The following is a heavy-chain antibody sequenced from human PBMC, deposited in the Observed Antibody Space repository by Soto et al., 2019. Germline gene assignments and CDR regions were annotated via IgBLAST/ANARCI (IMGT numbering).Heavy chain of an antibody. V-gene: IGHV3-30*18. D-gene: IGHD5-12*01. J-gene: IGHJ4*02. Sequence: GGSLRLSCAASGFTFSSYGMHWVRQAPGKGLEWVAVISYDGSNKYYADSVKGRFTISRDNSKNTLYLQMNSLRAEDTAVYYCAKVGYSWGRGTLVTVSS. CDR2: ISYDGSNK. CDR3: AKVGYS. CDR1: GFTFSSYG.